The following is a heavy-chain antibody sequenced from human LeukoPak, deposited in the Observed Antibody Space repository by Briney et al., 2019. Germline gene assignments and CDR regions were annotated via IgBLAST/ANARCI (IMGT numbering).Heavy chain of an antibody. CDR2: IRDSGEA. V-gene: IGHV3-66*03. D-gene: IGHD3/OR15-3a*01. J-gene: IGHJ5*02. Sequence: PGGSLRLSCAVSGFRVSDYYMSWVRQAPGKGLDWVGLIRDSGEAFYADFARGRFAISRDESENTLYLQMNSLRVEDTAVYFCARDRAANQDWVEFDPWGQGTPVIVSS. CDR3: ARDRAANQDWVEFDP. CDR1: GFRVSDYY.